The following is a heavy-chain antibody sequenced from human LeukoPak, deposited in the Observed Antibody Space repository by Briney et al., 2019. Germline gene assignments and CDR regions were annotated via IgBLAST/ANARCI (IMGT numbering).Heavy chain of an antibody. CDR2: IFSSGST. D-gene: IGHD4-17*01. J-gene: IGHJ4*02. CDR3: ARGRAVTTGDDY. CDR1: GGSINNY. V-gene: IGHV4-4*07. Sequence: SETLSLTCTVSGGSINNYWSWIRQPAGKGLEWIGRIFSSGSTVYHPSLKSRVTMSVDTSRNSFSLKLTSMTAADTAVYYCARGRAVTTGDDYWGQGTLVTVSS.